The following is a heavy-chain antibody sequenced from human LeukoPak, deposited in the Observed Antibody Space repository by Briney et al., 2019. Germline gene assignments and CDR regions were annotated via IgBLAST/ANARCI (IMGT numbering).Heavy chain of an antibody. CDR3: ARFDWSKRGLGYGMDV. Sequence: PGGSLRLSCAASGFTFSSYWMTWVRQGPGKGLEWVANIKPDGSLIYYVDSVKGRFTISRDNAKNSLYLQMSSLRAEDTAVYYCARFDWSKRGLGYGMDVWGQGTTVTVSS. CDR1: GFTFSSYW. CDR2: IKPDGSLI. V-gene: IGHV3-7*01. J-gene: IGHJ6*02. D-gene: IGHD3-9*01.